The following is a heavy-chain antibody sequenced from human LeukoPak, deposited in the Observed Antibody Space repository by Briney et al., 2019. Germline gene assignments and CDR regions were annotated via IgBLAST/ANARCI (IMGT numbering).Heavy chain of an antibody. Sequence: ASVKVSCKAAGYTFTGYYMHWVRQAPGQGLELMGGINPNSGGTNYAQKFQGRVSMTRDTSISTAYMELRRLSSDDTAVYYCARETTIVATHGNEGFDYWGQGTLVTVSS. V-gene: IGHV1-2*02. CDR1: GYTFTGYY. CDR3: ARETTIVATHGNEGFDY. J-gene: IGHJ4*02. D-gene: IGHD5-12*01. CDR2: INPNSGGT.